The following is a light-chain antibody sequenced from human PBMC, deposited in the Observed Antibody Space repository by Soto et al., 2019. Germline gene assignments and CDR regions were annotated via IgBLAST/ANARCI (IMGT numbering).Light chain of an antibody. CDR2: GAS. CDR1: QTISGTS. V-gene: IGKV3-20*01. CDR3: QQYGTSPWT. J-gene: IGKJ1*01. Sequence: EIVLAQSPGIVSLSPGERATLSCRASQTISGTSLAWYQQKPGQAPRLLIYGASSRATGIPDRFSGSGSGTDFTLTISRLEPEDSAVYYCQQYGTSPWTFGQGTKVDIK.